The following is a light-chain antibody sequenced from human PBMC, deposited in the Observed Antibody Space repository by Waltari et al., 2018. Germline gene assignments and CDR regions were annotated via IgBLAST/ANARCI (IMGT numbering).Light chain of an antibody. CDR2: KGN. CDR1: SGSVSTTSY. J-gene: IGLJ3*02. Sequence: QTVVTQEPSLSVSPGGTVTLTCTLSSGSVSTTSYATWYQQPPGQPPRTLVYKGNARSSGVPDRFSGSSLGNKAALTITGAQADDESDYYCALYMGSGIWVFGGGTKLTVL. V-gene: IGLV8-61*01. CDR3: ALYMGSGIWV.